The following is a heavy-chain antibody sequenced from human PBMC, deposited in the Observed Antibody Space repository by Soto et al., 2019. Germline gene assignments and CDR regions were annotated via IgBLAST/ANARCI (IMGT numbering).Heavy chain of an antibody. CDR3: ARGGAPMDD. CDR2: ISAYNGNT. CDR1: GYPFTTFG. V-gene: IGHV1-18*01. J-gene: IGHJ4*02. Sequence: QVQLVQSGAEVKKPGTSVKVSCKTSGYPFTTFGLSWVRQSPGQGLEWMGWISAYNGNTNYSQNFQGRVTMTTDTSTSTAYMELRSLRYDDTAVYYCARGGAPMDDWGQGTLVTVSS.